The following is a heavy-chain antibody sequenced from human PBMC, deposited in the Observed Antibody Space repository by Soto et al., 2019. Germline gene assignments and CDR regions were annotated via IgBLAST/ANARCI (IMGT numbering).Heavy chain of an antibody. CDR3: TTQGGGDDIYFDY. Sequence: GGSLRLSCAASGFSFSDAWMIWVRQAPGKGLQWVGRIKSKSDGETTDYAAPVKGRFAISRDDSKKTVYLRMNSLKTEDTATYFCTTQGGGDDIYFDYWGRGTLVTVSS. V-gene: IGHV3-15*01. CDR2: IKSKSDGETT. D-gene: IGHD3-16*01. CDR1: GFSFSDAW. J-gene: IGHJ4*02.